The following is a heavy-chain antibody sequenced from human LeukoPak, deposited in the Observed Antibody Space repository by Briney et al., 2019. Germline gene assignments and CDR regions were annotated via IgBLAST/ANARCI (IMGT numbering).Heavy chain of an antibody. CDR3: AREPSTPYYYGSGSPLDY. CDR2: INPNSGGT. Sequence: ASVKVSCKASGYTFTGYYMHWVRQAPGQGLGWMGWINPNSGGTNYAQKFQGRVTMTRDTSISTAYMELSRLRSDDTAVYYCAREPSTPYYYGSGSPLDYWGQGTLVTVSS. D-gene: IGHD3-10*01. V-gene: IGHV1-2*02. CDR1: GYTFTGYY. J-gene: IGHJ4*02.